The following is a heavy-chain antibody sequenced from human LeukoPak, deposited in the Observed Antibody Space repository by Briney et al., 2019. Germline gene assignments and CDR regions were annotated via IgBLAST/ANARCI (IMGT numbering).Heavy chain of an antibody. V-gene: IGHV4-31*03. Sequence: SETLSLTCTVSGDSISSGGYYWSWIRQHPGKGLEWIGYIYYSGSTYYNPSLKSRVTISVDTSKNQFSLKLSSVTAADTAVYYCARDSRRGDYDYWGQGTLVTVSS. J-gene: IGHJ4*02. CDR3: ARDSRRGDYDY. D-gene: IGHD4-17*01. CDR2: IYYSGST. CDR1: GDSISSGGYY.